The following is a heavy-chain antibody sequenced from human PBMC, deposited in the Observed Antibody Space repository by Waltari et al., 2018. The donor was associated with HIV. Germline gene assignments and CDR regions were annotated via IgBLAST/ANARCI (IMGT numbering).Heavy chain of an antibody. CDR2: INSDGSST. V-gene: IGHV3-74*01. D-gene: IGHD1-1*01. Sequence: EVQLVESGGGLVQPGGSLRPLCAVSGLTFSSYWMHCVRQVPGRGLVWVSRINSDGSSTSYADSVKGRFTISRDNAKNTLYLQMTSLRAEDTAVYYCARMAARTTWGQGTLVTVSS. J-gene: IGHJ5*02. CDR3: ARMAARTT. CDR1: GLTFSSYW.